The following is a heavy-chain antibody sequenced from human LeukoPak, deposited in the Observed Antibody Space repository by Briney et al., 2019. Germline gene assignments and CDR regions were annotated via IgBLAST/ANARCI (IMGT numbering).Heavy chain of an antibody. J-gene: IGHJ3*02. CDR1: GGSISSSSHY. D-gene: IGHD1-14*01. CDR2: IYHSGST. CDR3: ARDRLSHRRAFDI. V-gene: IGHV4-39*07. Sequence: SETLSLTCTVSGGSISSSSHYWGWIRQPPGKGLEWIGEIYHSGSTNYNPSLKSRVTISVDKSKNQFSLKLSSVTAADTAVYYCARDRLSHRRAFDIWGQGTMVTVSS.